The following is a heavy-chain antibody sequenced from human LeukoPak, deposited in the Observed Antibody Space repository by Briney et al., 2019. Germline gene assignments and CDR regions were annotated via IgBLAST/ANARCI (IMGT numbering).Heavy chain of an antibody. D-gene: IGHD2-2*01. J-gene: IGHJ4*02. CDR1: KFTFSNYG. CDR3: AKGPLRGTAAAIDY. CDR2: ISYDGRNK. V-gene: IGHV3-30*18. Sequence: TGGSLRLSCTASKFTFSNYGMHWVRQAPGKGLEWVAVISYDGRNKHYPDSVKGRFTISRDISTDTLWLQMDSLRTEDTAVYYCAKGPLRGTAAAIDYWGQGTLVTVSS.